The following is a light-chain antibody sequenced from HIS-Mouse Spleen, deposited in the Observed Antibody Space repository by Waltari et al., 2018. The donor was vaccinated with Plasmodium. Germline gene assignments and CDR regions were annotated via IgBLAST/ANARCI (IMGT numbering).Light chain of an antibody. CDR2: AAS. V-gene: IGKV1-39*01. Sequence: DIQMTQSPSSLSASVGDRVTITCRASQSISSYLNWYQQKPGKAPKLLIYAASSLQSGVSSRFSGSGSGTDFTLTISSLQPEYFATYYCQQSYSTWTFGQGTKVEIK. CDR1: QSISSY. J-gene: IGKJ1*01. CDR3: QQSYSTWT.